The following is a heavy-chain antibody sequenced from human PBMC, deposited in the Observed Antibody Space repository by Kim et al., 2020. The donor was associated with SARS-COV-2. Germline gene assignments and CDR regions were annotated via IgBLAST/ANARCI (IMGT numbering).Heavy chain of an antibody. V-gene: IGHV4-59*13. D-gene: IGHD6-19*01. CDR2: IYYTGST. Sequence: SETLSLTCTVSGAPISDYDWSWIRQSPGKRLEWIGYIYYTGSTNYNPSLKSRVSISVGSSKNQFSLQLSSVTAADTAIYYCARDRAGDVWGQGTTVTVSS. CDR1: GAPISDYD. J-gene: IGHJ6*02. CDR3: ARDRAGDV.